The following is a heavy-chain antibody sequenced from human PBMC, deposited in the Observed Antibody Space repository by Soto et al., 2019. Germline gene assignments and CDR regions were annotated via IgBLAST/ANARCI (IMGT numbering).Heavy chain of an antibody. J-gene: IGHJ4*02. CDR1: GGSISSSSYY. CDR3: ASDLRITVFGVESRYYFDY. D-gene: IGHD3-3*01. V-gene: IGHV4-39*01. Sequence: SETLSLTCTVSGGSISSSSYYWGWIRQPPGKGLEWIGSIYYSGSTYYNPSLKSRVAISVDTSKNQFSLKLSSVTAADTAVYYCASDLRITVFGVESRYYFDYWGQGTLVTVSP. CDR2: IYYSGST.